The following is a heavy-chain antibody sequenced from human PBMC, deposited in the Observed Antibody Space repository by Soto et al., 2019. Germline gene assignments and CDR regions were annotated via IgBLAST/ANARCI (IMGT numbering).Heavy chain of an antibody. J-gene: IGHJ5*02. V-gene: IGHV1-8*01. D-gene: IGHD6-6*01. Sequence: QVQLVQSGAEVKKPGASVKVSCKASGYTFTSYDINWVRQATGQGLEWMGWMNPNSGNTVYAQKFQGRVTMTRNTSISTAYRELSSLRSEDTAVYYCARERRRIAASWFAPWGQGTLVTVSS. CDR1: GYTFTSYD. CDR2: MNPNSGNT. CDR3: ARERRRIAASWFAP.